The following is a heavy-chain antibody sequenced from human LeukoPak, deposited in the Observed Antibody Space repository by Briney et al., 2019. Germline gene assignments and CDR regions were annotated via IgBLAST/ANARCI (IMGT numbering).Heavy chain of an antibody. D-gene: IGHD3-22*01. CDR1: GYTFTSYG. CDR3: ARDYYDSSGYYYVFALVRIFDY. V-gene: IGHV1-18*01. CDR2: ISAYNGNT. J-gene: IGHJ4*02. Sequence: ASVKVSCKASGYTFTSYGISWVRQAPGQGLEWMGWISAYNGNTNYAQKLQGRVTMTTDTSTSTAYMELRSLRSDDTATYYCARDYYDSSGYYYVFALVRIFDYWGQGTLVTVSS.